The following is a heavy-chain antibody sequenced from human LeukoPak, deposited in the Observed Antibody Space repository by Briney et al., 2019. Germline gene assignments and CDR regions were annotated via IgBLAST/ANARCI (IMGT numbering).Heavy chain of an antibody. CDR1: GVTFSSYE. V-gene: IGHV3-48*03. CDR3: ARDLDFWTAFDI. J-gene: IGHJ3*02. CDR2: ISSSGSTI. D-gene: IGHD3/OR15-3a*01. Sequence: PGGSLRLSCAASGVTFSSYEMNWVRQAPGKGMEWVSYISSSGSTIYYADSVKGRFTISRDNAKNSLYLQMNSLRAEDTAVYFYARDLDFWTAFDIWGQGTMVTVSS.